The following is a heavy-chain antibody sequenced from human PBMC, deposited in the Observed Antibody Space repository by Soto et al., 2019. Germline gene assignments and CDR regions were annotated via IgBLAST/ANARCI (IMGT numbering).Heavy chain of an antibody. Sequence: GESLKISCKGSGYSFTSYWIGWVRQMPGKGLECMGIIYPGDSDTRYSPSFQGQVTISADKSISTAYLQWSSLKASDTAMYYCARLRDGNGYPFYYYYGMDVWGQGTTVTVSS. J-gene: IGHJ6*02. CDR1: GYSFTSYW. V-gene: IGHV5-51*01. CDR2: IYPGDSDT. D-gene: IGHD5-12*01. CDR3: ARLRDGNGYPFYYYYGMDV.